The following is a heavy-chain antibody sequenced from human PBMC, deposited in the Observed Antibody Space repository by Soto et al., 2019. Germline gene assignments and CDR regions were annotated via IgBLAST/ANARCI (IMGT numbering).Heavy chain of an antibody. CDR3: ERRYSSGLLDALEI. J-gene: IGHJ3*02. Sequence: GGSLRLSCAASGFTFSSYEMNWVRQSPGKGLEWVSYISISGSTIYYADSVKGRFTISRDNAKNSLYLQMKSLRAEDTAVYYCERRYSSGLLDALEIWGQ. CDR1: GFTFSSYE. D-gene: IGHD6-19*01. CDR2: ISISGSTI. V-gene: IGHV3-48*03.